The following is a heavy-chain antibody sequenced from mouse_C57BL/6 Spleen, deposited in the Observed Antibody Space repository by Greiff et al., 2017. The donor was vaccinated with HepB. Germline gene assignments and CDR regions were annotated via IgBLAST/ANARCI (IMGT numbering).Heavy chain of an antibody. CDR1: GFTFSSYA. Sequence: EVQGVESGGGLVKPGGSLKLSCAASGFTFSSYAMSWVRQTPEKRLEWVATISDGGSYTYYPDNVKGRFTISRDNAKNNLYLQMSHLKSEDTAMYYCARDKASITTPPRYFEVWGTGTTVTVSS. V-gene: IGHV5-4*01. CDR2: ISDGGSYT. CDR3: ARDKASITTPPRYFEV. D-gene: IGHD1-1*01. J-gene: IGHJ1*03.